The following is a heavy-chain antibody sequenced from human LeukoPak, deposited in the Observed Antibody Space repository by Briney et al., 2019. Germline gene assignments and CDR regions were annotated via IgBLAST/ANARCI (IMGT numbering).Heavy chain of an antibody. CDR1: GYTFTDYY. Sequence: VASVKVSCKASGYTFTDYYMHWVRQAPGQGLEWMGRINPNSGAADYAQEFQGRVTMTRDTSINTVYMELSRPRSDDTAVYYCARASYSNYATHFDYWGQGTLVTVSS. D-gene: IGHD4-11*01. J-gene: IGHJ4*02. CDR3: ARASYSNYATHFDY. CDR2: INPNSGAA. V-gene: IGHV1-2*06.